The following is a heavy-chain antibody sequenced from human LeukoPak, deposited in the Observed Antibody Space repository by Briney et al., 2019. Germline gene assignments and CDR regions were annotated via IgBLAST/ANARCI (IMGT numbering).Heavy chain of an antibody. CDR1: SGSFSGYY. V-gene: IGHV4-34*01. CDR3: ARLQRGSYFDY. Sequence: PSETLSLTCAYSGSFSGYYWSWIRQSPGQGLEWIGEINHSGSTNYNPSLKSRVTMSVDTSKNHFSLSLRSVTAADTAVYYCARLQRGSYFDYWGQGTLVTVSS. CDR2: INHSGST. J-gene: IGHJ4*02. D-gene: IGHD5-24*01.